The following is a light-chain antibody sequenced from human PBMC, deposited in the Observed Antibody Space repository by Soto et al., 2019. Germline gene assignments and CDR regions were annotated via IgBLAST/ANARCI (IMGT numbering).Light chain of an antibody. Sequence: QSALTQPASVSGSPGQSITISCTGTSSDVGGYNYVSWYQQHPGKAPKLMIYEVSNRPSGVSNRFSGSKSDNTASLTISGLQAEDEADYYCSSYTSVSTYVVGTGTKVTVL. V-gene: IGLV2-14*01. CDR2: EVS. CDR3: SSYTSVSTYV. J-gene: IGLJ1*01. CDR1: SSDVGGYNY.